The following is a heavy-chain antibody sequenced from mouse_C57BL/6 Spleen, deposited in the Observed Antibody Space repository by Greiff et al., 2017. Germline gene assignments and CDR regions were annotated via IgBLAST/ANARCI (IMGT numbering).Heavy chain of an antibody. CDR3: ARITTVAY. D-gene: IGHD1-1*01. V-gene: IGHV1-82*01. Sequence: VQLQQSGPELVKPGASVKISCKASGYAFSSSWMNWVKQRPGKGLEWIGRIYPGDGDTNYNGKFKGKATLTADKSSSTAYMQRSSLTSEDSAVYFCARITTVAYWGQGTLVTVSA. J-gene: IGHJ3*01. CDR1: GYAFSSSW. CDR2: IYPGDGDT.